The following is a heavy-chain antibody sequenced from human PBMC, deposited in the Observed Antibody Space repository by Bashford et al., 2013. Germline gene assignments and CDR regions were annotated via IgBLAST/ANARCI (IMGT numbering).Heavy chain of an antibody. Sequence: WIRQPPGKGLEWIGYIYYSGSTNYNPSLKSRVTISVDTSKNQFSLKLSSVTAADTAVYYCATLTYYYYGMDVWGQGTTVTVSS. CDR2: IYYSGST. CDR3: ATLTYYYYGMDV. D-gene: IGHD4/OR15-4a*01. V-gene: IGHV4-59*12. J-gene: IGHJ6*02.